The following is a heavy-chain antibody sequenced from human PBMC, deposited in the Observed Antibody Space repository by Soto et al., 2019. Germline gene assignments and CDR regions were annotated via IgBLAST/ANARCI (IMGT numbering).Heavy chain of an antibody. V-gene: IGHV1-69*13. D-gene: IGHD2-15*01. J-gene: IGHJ3*02. CDR3: ASDAVVAATPYAFEI. CDR1: GGTFSSYA. Sequence: GASVKVSCKASGGTFSSYAISWVRQAPGQGLEWMGGIIPIFGTANYAQKFQGRVTITADESISTAYMELSRLRSDDTAVYYCASDAVVAATPYAFEIWGKGTMVTVSS. CDR2: IIPIFGTA.